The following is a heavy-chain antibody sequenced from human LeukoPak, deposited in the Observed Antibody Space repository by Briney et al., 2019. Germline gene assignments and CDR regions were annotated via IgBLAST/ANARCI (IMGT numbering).Heavy chain of an antibody. J-gene: IGHJ4*02. CDR1: GGTFSSYA. Sequence: GASVKVSCKASGGTFSSYAISWVRQAPGQGLEWMGGIIPIFGTANYAQKFQGRVTITAGESTSTAYMELSSLRSEDTAVYYCARRPDYGDNTSPFDYWGQGTLVTVSS. D-gene: IGHD4-23*01. CDR3: ARRPDYGDNTSPFDY. V-gene: IGHV1-69*13. CDR2: IIPIFGTA.